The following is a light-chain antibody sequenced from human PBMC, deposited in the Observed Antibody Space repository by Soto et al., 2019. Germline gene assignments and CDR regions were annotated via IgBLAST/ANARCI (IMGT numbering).Light chain of an antibody. CDR3: QQYGSSPLT. Sequence: EIVLTQSPSTLSLSPGERATLSCRARQSISSYLAWYQQKPGQAPRLLIYDASNRATGIPARFSGSGSGTDFTLTISRLEPEDFAVYYCQQYGSSPLTFGQGTKVDIK. CDR1: QSISSY. CDR2: DAS. J-gene: IGKJ1*01. V-gene: IGKV3-20*01.